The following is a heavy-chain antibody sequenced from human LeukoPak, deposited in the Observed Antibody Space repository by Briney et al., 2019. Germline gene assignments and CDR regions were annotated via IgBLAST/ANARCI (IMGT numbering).Heavy chain of an antibody. CDR3: AKDGGESHDSSGYYPDY. Sequence: GGSLRLSCAASGFTFSSYAMSWVRQAPGKGLEWVSAISGSGGSTYYADSVKGRFTISRDNSKNTLYLQMNSLRAEDTAVYYCAKDGGESHDSSGYYPDYWGQGTLVTVSS. J-gene: IGHJ4*02. CDR2: ISGSGGST. D-gene: IGHD3-22*01. V-gene: IGHV3-23*01. CDR1: GFTFSSYA.